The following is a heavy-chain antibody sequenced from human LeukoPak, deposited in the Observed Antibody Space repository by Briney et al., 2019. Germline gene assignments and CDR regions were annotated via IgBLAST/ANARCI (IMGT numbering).Heavy chain of an antibody. Sequence: GESLKFSCKGSGYSFTSYWIGWVRQMPGKGLEWMGIIYPGDSYTRYSPSFQGQVTISADKSISTAYLQWSSLKASDTAMYYCARVYCSGGSCYFDAFDIWGQGTMVTVSS. CDR3: ARVYCSGGSCYFDAFDI. CDR1: GYSFTSYW. V-gene: IGHV5-51*01. CDR2: IYPGDSYT. J-gene: IGHJ3*02. D-gene: IGHD2-15*01.